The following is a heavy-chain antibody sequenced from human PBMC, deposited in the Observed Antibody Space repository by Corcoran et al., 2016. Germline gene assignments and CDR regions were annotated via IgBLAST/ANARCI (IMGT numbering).Heavy chain of an antibody. V-gene: IGHV5-51*01. CDR1: GYSFTSYW. CDR2: IYPGDSDT. D-gene: IGHD5-12*01. Sequence: EVQLVQSGAEVKKPGESLKISCKGSGYSFTSYWIGWVRQMPGKGLEWMGIIYPGDSDTRYSPSFQGQVTISAGKSISTAYLQWSSLKASDTAMYYCARNPPSGYDSHYYYGMDVWGQGTTVTVSS. CDR3: ARNPPSGYDSHYYYGMDV. J-gene: IGHJ6*02.